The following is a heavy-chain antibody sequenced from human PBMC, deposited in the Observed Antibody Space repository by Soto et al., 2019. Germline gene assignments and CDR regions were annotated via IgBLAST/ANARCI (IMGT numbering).Heavy chain of an antibody. D-gene: IGHD6-19*01. CDR3: AKSKAVAGINAADY. J-gene: IGHJ4*02. CDR2: ISGSGGST. Sequence: PGGSLRLSCAASGFTISSYAMSWVRQAPGKGLEWVSAISGSGGSTYYADSVKGRFTISRDNSKNTLYLQMNSLRAEDTAVYYCAKSKAVAGINAADYWGQGTLVTVSS. CDR1: GFTISSYA. V-gene: IGHV3-23*01.